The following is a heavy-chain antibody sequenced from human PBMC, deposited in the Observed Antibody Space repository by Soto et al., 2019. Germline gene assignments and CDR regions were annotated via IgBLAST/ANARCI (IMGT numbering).Heavy chain of an antibody. Sequence: SQTLSLTCVISGDSVSSNGACWNWIRQSPSRGLQWLGRIYYRSKWFHDYAASVESRMAINPDTSRNQFSLQLDYVTPEDTAVYYCARVHCSAGTCLDGLDFWGQGTTVTVSS. D-gene: IGHD2-15*01. CDR1: GDSVSSNGAC. J-gene: IGHJ6*02. CDR3: ARVHCSAGTCLDGLDF. CDR2: IYYRSKWFH. V-gene: IGHV6-1*01.